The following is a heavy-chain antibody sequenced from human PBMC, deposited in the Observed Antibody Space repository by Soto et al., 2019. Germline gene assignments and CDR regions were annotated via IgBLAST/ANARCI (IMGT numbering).Heavy chain of an antibody. V-gene: IGHV4-59*01. Sequence: SETLSLTCTVSGGSISSYYWSWIRQPPGKGLEWIGYIYYSGSTNYNPSLKSRVTISVDTSKNQFSLKLSSVTAADTAVYYCARGLKGPSSSDYWGQGTLVTVSS. CDR1: GGSISSYY. D-gene: IGHD6-6*01. CDR3: ARGLKGPSSSDY. CDR2: IYYSGST. J-gene: IGHJ4*02.